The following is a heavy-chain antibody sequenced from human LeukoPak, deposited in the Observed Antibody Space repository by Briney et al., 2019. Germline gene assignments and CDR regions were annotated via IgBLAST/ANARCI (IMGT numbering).Heavy chain of an antibody. CDR1: GFTFRDYA. D-gene: IGHD2-2*02. CDR2: ISYDGTTE. CDR3: ARPQASCSSASCYRPFEY. J-gene: IGHJ4*02. V-gene: IGHV3-30*04. Sequence: PGGSLLLSCAASGFTFRDYAFHWVRQAPGKGLEGVAVISYDGTTEYYADSVKGRVTISRDNSNNTLFLQMRSLRTEDTAVYYCARPQASCSSASCYRPFEYWGQGTLVTVSS.